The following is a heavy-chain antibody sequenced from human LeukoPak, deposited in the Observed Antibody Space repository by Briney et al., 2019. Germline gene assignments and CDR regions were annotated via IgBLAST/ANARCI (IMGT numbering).Heavy chain of an antibody. CDR1: GDSFSSHY. J-gene: IGHJ6*03. CDR2: INHSGTI. V-gene: IGHV4-34*01. D-gene: IGHD3-9*01. CDR3: ARGPITIYGIYMDV. Sequence: PSETLSLTCAVSGDSFSSHYWTWIRQPPGKGLEFIGEINHSGTINYNSSLKRRVTISVDTSKNQFPLRLNSVADADTAVYFCARGPITIYGIYMDVWGEGTTVTVSS.